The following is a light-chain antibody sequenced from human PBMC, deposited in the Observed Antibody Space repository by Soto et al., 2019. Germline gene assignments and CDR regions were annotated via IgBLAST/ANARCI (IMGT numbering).Light chain of an antibody. CDR3: QQYYSTPPYT. CDR1: QSVLFSSNNKNY. V-gene: IGKV4-1*01. Sequence: IVMTPSPDSLAVSLGERATINCKSSQSVLFSSNNKNYLAWYRQKPGQPPKLLIYWASIRESGVPDRISGSGSGTDFTLTISSLQAEDVAVYYCQQYYSTPPYTFGQGTKLEIK. J-gene: IGKJ2*01. CDR2: WAS.